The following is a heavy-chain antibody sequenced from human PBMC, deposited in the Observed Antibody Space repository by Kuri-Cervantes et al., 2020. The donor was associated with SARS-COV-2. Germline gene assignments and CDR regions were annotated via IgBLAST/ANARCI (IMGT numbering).Heavy chain of an antibody. CDR3: AMSSDWNPLWYFDL. Sequence: SQTLSLTCGVSGYPISSGYNWGWIRQPPGKGLEWIGSIYHTGTTSYKSSLKSRVTISADTSKNQFFLNLKSVTAADTAIYYCAMSSDWNPLWYFDLWAVAPWSPSPQ. V-gene: IGHV4-38-2*01. J-gene: IGHJ2*01. CDR2: IYHTGTT. D-gene: IGHD2-21*01. CDR1: GYPISSGYN.